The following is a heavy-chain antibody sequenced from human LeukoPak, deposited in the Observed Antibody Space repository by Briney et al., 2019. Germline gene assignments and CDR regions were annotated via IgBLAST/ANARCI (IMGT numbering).Heavy chain of an antibody. D-gene: IGHD4-17*01. J-gene: IGHJ4*02. CDR2: IFYSGIT. Sequence: SETLSLTCTVSGDSITSYFWSWIRQPPGKGLEWVGYIFYSGITNYNPSLKSRVTISVDTSKNQFSLKLSSVTAADTAVYYCAGDYEVTTCFDYWGQGTLVTVSS. V-gene: IGHV4-59*01. CDR1: GDSITSYF. CDR3: AGDYEVTTCFDY.